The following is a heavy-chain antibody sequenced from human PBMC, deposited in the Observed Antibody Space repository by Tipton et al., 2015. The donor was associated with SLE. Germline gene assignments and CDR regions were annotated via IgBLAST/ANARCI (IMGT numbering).Heavy chain of an antibody. J-gene: IGHJ3*02. Sequence: GSLRLSCSASGFAFSSYGMHWVRQAPGKGLEWVAFIRYDGSNKYYADSVKGRFTISRDNSKNTLYLQMNSLRAEDTAVYYCAHLPAVVTHDAFDIWGQGTMVTVSS. CDR3: AHLPAVVTHDAFDI. CDR1: GFAFSSYG. CDR2: IRYDGSNK. D-gene: IGHD4-23*01. V-gene: IGHV3-30*02.